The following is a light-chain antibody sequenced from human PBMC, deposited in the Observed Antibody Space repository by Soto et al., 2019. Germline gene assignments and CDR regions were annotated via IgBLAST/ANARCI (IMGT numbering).Light chain of an antibody. J-gene: IGKJ4*01. CDR1: QAIGSY. CDR3: QQLNNYPLT. Sequence: DIQLTQSPSFLSASLGYRVTITCRASQAIGSYLAWYQQKPGKAPRLLIYAASTLQSGVPSRFSGSGSDTEFTLTISSLQPEDFATYYCQQLNNYPLTFGGGTKVDIK. CDR2: AAS. V-gene: IGKV1-9*01.